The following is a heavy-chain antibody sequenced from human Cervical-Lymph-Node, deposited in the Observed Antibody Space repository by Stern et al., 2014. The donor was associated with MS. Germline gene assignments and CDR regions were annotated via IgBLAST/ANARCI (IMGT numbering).Heavy chain of an antibody. J-gene: IGHJ4*02. CDR2: LSLGDDK. Sequence: ESGPTLVKPTQTVTLTCTLSGFSVATAGVGVGWIRQPPGKALEWLALLSLGDDKLYSPSLKNRLTIIKDTSKNQVVLTMTNVDPVDTATYYCAHSRVKYCRGGTCYSSLFDYWGQGTLVTVSS. CDR3: AHSRVKYCRGGTCYSSLFDY. CDR1: GFSVATAGVG. V-gene: IGHV2-5*02. D-gene: IGHD2-15*01.